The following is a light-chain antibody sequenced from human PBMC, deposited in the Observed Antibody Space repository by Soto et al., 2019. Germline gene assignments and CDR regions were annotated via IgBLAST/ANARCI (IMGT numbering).Light chain of an antibody. CDR2: GAS. CDR3: QQYNNWPPWT. V-gene: IGKV3-15*01. J-gene: IGKJ1*01. CDR1: QSVSSN. Sequence: EIVMTQSPANLSVSPGERATLSCRASQSVSSNLAWYQQKPGQPPRLLIFGASTRAAGIPARFSGSGSETDFTLTISSLQSEDFAVYYCQQYNNWPPWTFGQGTKVEIK.